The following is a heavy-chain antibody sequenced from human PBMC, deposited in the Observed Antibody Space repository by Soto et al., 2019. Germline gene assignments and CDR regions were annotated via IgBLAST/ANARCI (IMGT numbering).Heavy chain of an antibody. D-gene: IGHD3-9*01. CDR3: ASAYYDILTGYQHNWFDP. CDR1: GYTFTSYA. Sequence: ASVKVSCKASGYTFTSYAMHWVRQAPGQRLEWMGWINAGNGNTKYSQKFQGRVTITRDTSASTAYMELSSLRSEDTAVYYCASAYYDILTGYQHNWFDPWGQGTLVTVSS. CDR2: INAGNGNT. J-gene: IGHJ5*02. V-gene: IGHV1-3*01.